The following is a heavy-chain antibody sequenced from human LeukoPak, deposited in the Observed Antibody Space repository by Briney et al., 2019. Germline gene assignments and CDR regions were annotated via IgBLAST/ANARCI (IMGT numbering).Heavy chain of an antibody. V-gene: IGHV4-34*01. CDR3: ASDSARCGRTTCYFSS. D-gene: IGHD2-15*01. Sequence: SETLSLTCAVYGGSFSGYYWSWIRQPPGKGLEWIGEINHSGSTNYNPSLKSRVTISINTSKNQFSLQLISMTPEDTAVYFCASDSARCGRTTCYFSSWGQGTLVTVSS. J-gene: IGHJ4*02. CDR2: INHSGST. CDR1: GGSFSGYY.